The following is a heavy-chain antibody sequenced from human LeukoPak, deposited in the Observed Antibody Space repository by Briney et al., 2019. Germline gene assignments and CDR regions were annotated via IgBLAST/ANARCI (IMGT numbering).Heavy chain of an antibody. Sequence: ASVKVSCKASGYTFTSYYMHWVRQAPGQGLEWMGIINPSGGSTSYAQKFQGRVTVTRDTSTSTVYMELSSLRSEDTAVYYCARDREVGGDGSGWYVAPPDYWGQGTLVTVSS. V-gene: IGHV1-46*01. CDR2: INPSGGST. J-gene: IGHJ4*02. CDR1: GYTFTSYY. D-gene: IGHD6-19*01. CDR3: ARDREVGGDGSGWYVAPPDY.